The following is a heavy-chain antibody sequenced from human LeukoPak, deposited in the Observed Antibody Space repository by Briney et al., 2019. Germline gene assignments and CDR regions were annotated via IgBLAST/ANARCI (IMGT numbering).Heavy chain of an antibody. CDR1: GYPISSGYY. CDR2: IYHSGST. D-gene: IGHD6-13*01. J-gene: IGHJ6*03. Sequence: PSETLSLTCTVSGYPISSGYYWGWIRQPPGKGLEWIGSIYHSGSTYYNPSLKSRVTISVDTSKNQFSLKLSSVTAADTAVYYCARVAYSSSWYVHAFYYYYYMDVWGKGTTVTVSS. V-gene: IGHV4-38-2*02. CDR3: ARVAYSSSWYVHAFYYYYYMDV.